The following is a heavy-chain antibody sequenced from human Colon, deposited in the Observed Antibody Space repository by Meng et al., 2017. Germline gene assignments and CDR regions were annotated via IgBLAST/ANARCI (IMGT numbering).Heavy chain of an antibody. Sequence: QVQLVESGGGVVKPGECLRLSCAASGFTFGDNYMSWVRQAPGKGLEWVSYISSSGSSLYYADSVKGRFTISRDNAENSLFLHMDNLRVEDSAVYYCVRGFPSSDWGQGTLVTVSS. CDR3: VRGFPSSD. CDR2: ISSSGSSL. V-gene: IGHV3-11*01. CDR1: GFTFGDNY. J-gene: IGHJ4*02.